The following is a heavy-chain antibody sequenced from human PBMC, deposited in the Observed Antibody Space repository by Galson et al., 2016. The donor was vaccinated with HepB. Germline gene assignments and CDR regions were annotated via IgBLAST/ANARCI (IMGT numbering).Heavy chain of an antibody. J-gene: IGHJ2*01. CDR2: IWYDGTNE. CDR3: ARELDLWFGDSWDGGFFDL. Sequence: SLRLSCAASGFTFSNFGMHWVRQAPGKGLEWVALIWYDGTNEYYADSVKGRSTISRDNSKNTLHLQMSSLRAEDTAVYYCARELDLWFGDSWDGGFFDLWGRGTLVTVSS. V-gene: IGHV3-33*01. CDR1: GFTFSNFG. D-gene: IGHD3-10*01.